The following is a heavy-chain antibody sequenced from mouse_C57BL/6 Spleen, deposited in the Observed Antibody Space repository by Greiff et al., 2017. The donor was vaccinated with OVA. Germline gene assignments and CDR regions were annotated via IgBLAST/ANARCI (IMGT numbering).Heavy chain of an antibody. Sequence: QLVESGPELVKPGASVKISCKASGYSFTDYNMNWVKQSNGKSLEWIGVINPNDGTTSYNQKFKGKATLTVDQSSSTAYMQLNSLTSEDSAVYYCAREFTTVVEEAWFAYWGQGTLVTVSA. J-gene: IGHJ3*01. D-gene: IGHD1-1*01. CDR3: AREFTTVVEEAWFAY. CDR1: GYSFTDYN. V-gene: IGHV1-39*01. CDR2: INPNDGTT.